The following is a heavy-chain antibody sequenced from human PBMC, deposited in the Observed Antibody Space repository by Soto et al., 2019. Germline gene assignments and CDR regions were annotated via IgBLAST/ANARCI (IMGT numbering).Heavy chain of an antibody. D-gene: IGHD1-20*01. J-gene: IGHJ4*02. CDR1: GLTLRSYA. Sequence: EGQLLQSGGDLVLPGGSLRLSCAGSGLTLRSYAMTWIRQTPEKGLEWVSTISGRSAVPSYADSVNGRFAVSRDNSKDTLYLQMHSLRSDDTAVYFCARGPITQTSFIDHWGQGTLVTVSS. CDR3: ARGPITQTSFIDH. CDR2: ISGRSAVP. V-gene: IGHV3-23*01.